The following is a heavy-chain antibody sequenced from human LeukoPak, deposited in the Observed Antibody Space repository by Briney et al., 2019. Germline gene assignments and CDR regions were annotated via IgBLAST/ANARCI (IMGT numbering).Heavy chain of an antibody. J-gene: IGHJ4*02. CDR2: ISFDGSYE. V-gene: IGHV3-30*18. D-gene: IGHD5-18*01. CDR3: TEDPRGNSYGLFYFDY. CDR1: GFSFSTYA. Sequence: PGRSLRLSCAASGFSFSTYAMHWVRQAPGKGLEWVAVISFDGSYENYADSVKGRFTISRDKSKNTLYLQMDSLRVEDTAVYYCTEDPRGNSYGLFYFDYWGQGTLVTVSS.